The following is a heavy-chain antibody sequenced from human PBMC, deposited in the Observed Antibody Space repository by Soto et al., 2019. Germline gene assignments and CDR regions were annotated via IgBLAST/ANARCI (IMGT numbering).Heavy chain of an antibody. CDR1: GFTFSNYV. Sequence: EVQLLEYGGSLVQPGGSLRLSCAASGFTFSNYVMSWVRQAPGKGLEWVSSISNSGSNRYYAESVKGRVTISRDNSNNTLYLQMNSLRAEDTALYYCARRGRTLPHYSYYMDVWGKGTTVTVSS. CDR3: ARRGRTLPHYSYYMDV. V-gene: IGHV3-23*01. J-gene: IGHJ6*03. CDR2: ISNSGSNR.